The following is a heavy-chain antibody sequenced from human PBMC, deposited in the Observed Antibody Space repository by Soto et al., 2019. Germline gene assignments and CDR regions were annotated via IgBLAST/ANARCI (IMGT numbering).Heavy chain of an antibody. Sequence: QVQLVQSGAEVKKPGASVKVSCKASGYTFTSYDINWVRKATGQGLEWMGWMNTNSGNTGYAQKFQGRVTMTRNTSISTTYMELSSLRSVDTAVYYSAREMSGYYDYWGQGTLVIVSS. V-gene: IGHV1-8*01. D-gene: IGHD3-3*01. CDR2: MNTNSGNT. CDR3: AREMSGYYDY. CDR1: GYTFTSYD. J-gene: IGHJ4*02.